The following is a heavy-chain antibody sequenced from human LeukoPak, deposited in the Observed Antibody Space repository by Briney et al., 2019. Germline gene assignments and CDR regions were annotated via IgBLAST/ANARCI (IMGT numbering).Heavy chain of an antibody. CDR3: ARDVMPTVTSGGYFFDS. CDR1: GLTMGSYP. CDR2: FSGRDGPT. Sequence: GGSLSLSCAPSGLTMGSYPMSWVRKVPGRGLEWVSAFSGRDGPTLYAVSVRGRLTISRDSSKHTLYLQMKRLRAEDTALYYCARDVMPTVTSGGYFFDSWGQGTLVIVSS. J-gene: IGHJ4*02. D-gene: IGHD5-12*01. V-gene: IGHV3-23*01.